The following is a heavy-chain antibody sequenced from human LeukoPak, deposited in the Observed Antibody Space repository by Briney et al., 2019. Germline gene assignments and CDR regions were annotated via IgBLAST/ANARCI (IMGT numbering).Heavy chain of an antibody. V-gene: IGHV3-23*01. CDR2: ISAVGDIT. D-gene: IGHD6-19*01. CDR1: GVTVSSEG. CDR3: AKYGVIKAGGSSGWSQDAEYFQH. J-gene: IGHJ1*01. Sequence: PGRCLRLSCAAAGVTVSSEGMSWVRQAPGNGLGWFSAISAVGDITSYADSVKGRFTISRENSKSTLYLQMNSMKAEDTAVYYCAKYGVIKAGGSSGWSQDAEYFQHWGQGNLVTVSS.